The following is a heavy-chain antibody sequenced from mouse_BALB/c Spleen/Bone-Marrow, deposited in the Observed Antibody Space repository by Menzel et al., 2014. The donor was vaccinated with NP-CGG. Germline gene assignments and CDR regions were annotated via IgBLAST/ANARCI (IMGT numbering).Heavy chain of an antibody. Sequence: EVQLQQSGAELVKPGASVKLSCTASGFNIKDTYMHWVKQRPEQGLEWIGRIDPANGNTKYDPKFQGKATITADTSSNPAYLQLSSLTSEDTAVYYCANYYYGSSLFAYWGQGTLVTVSA. J-gene: IGHJ3*01. CDR2: IDPANGNT. V-gene: IGHV14-3*02. D-gene: IGHD1-1*01. CDR1: GFNIKDTY. CDR3: ANYYYGSSLFAY.